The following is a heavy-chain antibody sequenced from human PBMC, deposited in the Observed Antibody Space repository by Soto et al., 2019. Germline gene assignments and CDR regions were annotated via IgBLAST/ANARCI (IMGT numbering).Heavy chain of an antibody. Sequence: QVQLVESGGGVVQPGRSLRLSCAASGFTFSSYGMHWVRQAPGKGLEWVALISYDGSNKYYADSVKGRFTISRDNSKNTRYLQMNSLRAEDTAVYYCAKVSVPAAIAYYYYGMDVWGQGTTVTVSS. D-gene: IGHD2-2*01. CDR3: AKVSVPAAIAYYYYGMDV. V-gene: IGHV3-30*18. J-gene: IGHJ6*02. CDR1: GFTFSSYG. CDR2: ISYDGSNK.